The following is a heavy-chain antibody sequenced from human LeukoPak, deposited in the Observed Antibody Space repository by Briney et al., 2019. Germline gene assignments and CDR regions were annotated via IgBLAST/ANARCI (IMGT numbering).Heavy chain of an antibody. V-gene: IGHV3-30*18. CDR3: AKADSYGSGSYYLLDY. CDR1: GFTSSSYG. CDR2: ISYDGTNK. Sequence: PGGSLRLSCAASGFTSSSYGMHWVRQAPGKGLEWVAVISYDGTNKYYADSVKGRFTISRDNSKNTLYLQMNSLRAEDTAVYYCAKADSYGSGSYYLLDYWGQGTLVTVSS. D-gene: IGHD3-10*01. J-gene: IGHJ4*02.